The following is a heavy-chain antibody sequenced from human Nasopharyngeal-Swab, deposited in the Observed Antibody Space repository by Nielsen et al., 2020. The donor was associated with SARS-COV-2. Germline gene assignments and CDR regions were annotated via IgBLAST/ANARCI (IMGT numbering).Heavy chain of an antibody. D-gene: IGHD2-21*02. V-gene: IGHV3-30-3*01. CDR3: ASACGGDCYLGAFDI. CDR2: ISYDGSNK. Sequence: GGSLRLSCAASGFTFSSYAMHWVRQAPGKGLEWVAVISYDGSNKYYADSVKGRFTISRDNSKNTLYLQMNSLRAEDTAVYYCASACGGDCYLGAFDIWGQGTMVTVSS. J-gene: IGHJ3*02. CDR1: GFTFSSYA.